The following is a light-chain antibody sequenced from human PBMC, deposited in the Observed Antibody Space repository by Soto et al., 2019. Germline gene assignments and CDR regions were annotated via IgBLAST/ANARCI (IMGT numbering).Light chain of an antibody. Sequence: EIVLTQSPATLSVSPGERATLSCMASQSVSSKLAWYQQKPGQAPRLLIYGASTRATGIPARFSGSGSGTEFTLTISSLQSEDFAVYYCQQYNNWPPITFGQGTRLEIK. V-gene: IGKV3-15*01. CDR3: QQYNNWPPIT. CDR2: GAS. CDR1: QSVSSK. J-gene: IGKJ5*01.